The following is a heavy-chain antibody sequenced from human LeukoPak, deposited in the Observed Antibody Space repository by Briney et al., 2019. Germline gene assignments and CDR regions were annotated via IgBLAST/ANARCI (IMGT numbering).Heavy chain of an antibody. CDR3: VRDQTFGELDY. CDR2: INWNGGSI. D-gene: IGHD3-10*01. Sequence: GGSLRLSCAASGFTFDDYGMSWVRQAPGKGLEWVSGINWNGGSIAYVDSVKGRFTISRDNAKNSLYLQMNSLRAEDTAVYYCVRDQTFGELDYWGQGTLVTVSS. CDR1: GFTFDDYG. V-gene: IGHV3-20*04. J-gene: IGHJ4*02.